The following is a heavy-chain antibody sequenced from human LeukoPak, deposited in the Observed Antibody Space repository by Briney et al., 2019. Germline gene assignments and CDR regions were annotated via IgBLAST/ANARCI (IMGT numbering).Heavy chain of an antibody. V-gene: IGHV3-21*01. D-gene: IGHD4-17*01. CDR3: ARDGGYGDPLYMDV. J-gene: IGHJ6*04. CDR2: ISSSSSYI. CDR1: GFTFSSYS. Sequence: GGSMRLSCAASGFTFSSYSMNWVRQAPGKGLEWVSSISSSSSYIYYADSVKGRFTISRDNAKNSLYLQMNSLRAEDTAVYYCARDGGYGDPLYMDVWGKGTTVTVSS.